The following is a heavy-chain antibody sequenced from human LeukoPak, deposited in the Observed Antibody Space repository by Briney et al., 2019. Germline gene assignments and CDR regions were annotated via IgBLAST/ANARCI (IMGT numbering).Heavy chain of an antibody. CDR3: AKGWDYFEY. CDR1: GFTFSSYG. J-gene: IGHJ4*02. Sequence: GGSLRLSCAASGFTFSSYGMNWVRKAPGKGLEWVSTISASGGGTYYADSVKGRFTISRDTSKNTLYLQMNSLRAEDTAVYYCAKGWDYFEYWGQGTLVTVSS. D-gene: IGHD1-26*01. V-gene: IGHV3-23*01. CDR2: ISASGGGT.